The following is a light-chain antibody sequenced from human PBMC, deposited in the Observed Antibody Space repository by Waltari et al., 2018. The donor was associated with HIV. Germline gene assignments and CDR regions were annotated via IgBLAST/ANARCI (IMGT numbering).Light chain of an antibody. Sequence: QSVLTQPTSVSGSRGQTITITRTGLSSDAGYYTLVAWYQQNADKAPKVLIYEVNKAPSGVSNRFSGSKSGNTASLTISGLQAEDEAHYYCCSYADSSTVIFGRGTKLTVL. CDR2: EVN. J-gene: IGLJ2*01. CDR1: SSDAGYYTL. CDR3: CSYADSSTVI. V-gene: IGLV2-23*02.